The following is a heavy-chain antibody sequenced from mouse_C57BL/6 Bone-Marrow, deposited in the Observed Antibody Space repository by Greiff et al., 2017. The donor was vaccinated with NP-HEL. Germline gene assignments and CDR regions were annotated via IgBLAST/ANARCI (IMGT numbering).Heavy chain of an antibody. D-gene: IGHD2-12*01. Sequence: DVQLVESGGGLVKPGGSLKLSCAASGFTFSDYGMHWVRQAPEKGLEWVAYISSGSSTIYYADTVKGRFTISRDNAKTTLFLQMTSLRSEDTAMYYCARRYRGLYYYAMDYGGQGTSVTVSA. J-gene: IGHJ4*01. CDR1: GFTFSDYG. CDR3: ARRYRGLYYYAMDY. V-gene: IGHV5-17*01. CDR2: ISSGSSTI.